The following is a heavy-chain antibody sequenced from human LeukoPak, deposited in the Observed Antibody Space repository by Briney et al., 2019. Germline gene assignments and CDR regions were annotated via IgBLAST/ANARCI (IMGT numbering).Heavy chain of an antibody. J-gene: IGHJ6*02. Sequence: ASVKVSCKASGYTFTSYGISWVRQAPGQGLEWMGWISAYNGNTNYAQKLQGRVIMTTDTSTSTAYMELRSLRSDDTAVYYCARDAKDIVVVVAATEGSYYYGMDVWDQGTTVTVSS. CDR3: ARDAKDIVVVVAATEGSYYYGMDV. D-gene: IGHD2-15*01. CDR2: ISAYNGNT. CDR1: GYTFTSYG. V-gene: IGHV1-18*01.